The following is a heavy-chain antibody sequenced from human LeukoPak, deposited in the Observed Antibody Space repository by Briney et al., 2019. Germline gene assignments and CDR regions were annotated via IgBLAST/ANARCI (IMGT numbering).Heavy chain of an antibody. V-gene: IGHV3-7*05. Sequence: PGGSLRLSCAVSGFXFRSYWINWVRQAPGKGLEWVANIKQDGSEKFYVDSVKGRFTISRDNAGNSQYLQMNSLRAEDTAVYCCARGAAGTYYYYYYGLDVWGQGTTVTVSS. D-gene: IGHD1/OR15-1a*01. CDR1: GFXFRSYW. J-gene: IGHJ6*02. CDR3: ARGAAGTYYYYYYGLDV. CDR2: IKQDGSEK.